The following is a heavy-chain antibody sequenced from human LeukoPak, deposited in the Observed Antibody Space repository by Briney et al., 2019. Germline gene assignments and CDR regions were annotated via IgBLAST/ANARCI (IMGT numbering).Heavy chain of an antibody. CDR1: GFTFSSYA. J-gene: IGHJ4*02. V-gene: IGHV3-23*01. CDR2: ISGSGGST. D-gene: IGHD2-2*01. Sequence: GASLRLSCAASGFTFSSYAMGWVRQAPGKGLEWVSAISGSGGSTYYADSVKGRFTISRDNSKNTLYLQMNSLRAEDTAVYYCAKDEGYCSSTSCYGFLDYWGQGTLVTVSS. CDR3: AKDEGYCSSTSCYGFLDY.